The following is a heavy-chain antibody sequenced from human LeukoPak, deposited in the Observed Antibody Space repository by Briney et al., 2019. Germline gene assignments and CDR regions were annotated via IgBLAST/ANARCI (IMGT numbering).Heavy chain of an antibody. CDR1: GFTFSNYW. J-gene: IGHJ6*02. CDR2: INSDGSST. V-gene: IGHV3-74*01. D-gene: IGHD3-10*01. CDR3: ARDYGRSRDYGMDV. Sequence: PGGSLGLSCAASGFTFSNYWMHWVRQAPGKGLVWVSRINSDGSSTTYADSVKGRFTISRDNAKNTLYLQMNSLRAEDTAVYYCARDYGRSRDYGMDVWGQGTTVTVSS.